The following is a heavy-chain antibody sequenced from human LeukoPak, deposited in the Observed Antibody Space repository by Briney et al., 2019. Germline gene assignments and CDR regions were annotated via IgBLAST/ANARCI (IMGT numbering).Heavy chain of an antibody. D-gene: IGHD4-23*01. Sequence: PSETLSLTCTVSGYSISSGYYWGWIRQPPGKGLEWIGYIYYSGSTYYNPSLKSRVTISVDTSKNQFSLKLSSVTAADTAVYYCARGVTGDYGGNSLDYWGQGTPVTVSS. CDR1: GYSISSGYY. J-gene: IGHJ4*02. CDR3: ARGVTGDYGGNSLDY. V-gene: IGHV4-38-2*02. CDR2: IYYSGST.